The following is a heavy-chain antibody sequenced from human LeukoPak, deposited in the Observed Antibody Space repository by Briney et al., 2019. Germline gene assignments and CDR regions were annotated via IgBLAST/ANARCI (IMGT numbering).Heavy chain of an antibody. CDR3: ARGFRRAFSYQLLGNYMDV. Sequence: PSETLSLTCAVYGGSFSGYYWSWIREPPGKGLEWIGEINHSGSTNYNPSLKSRVTISVDPSKNQFSLKLSSVTAADTAVYYCARGFRRAFSYQLLGNYMDVWGKGTTVTVSS. J-gene: IGHJ6*03. CDR1: GGSFSGYY. CDR2: INHSGST. V-gene: IGHV4-34*01. D-gene: IGHD2-2*01.